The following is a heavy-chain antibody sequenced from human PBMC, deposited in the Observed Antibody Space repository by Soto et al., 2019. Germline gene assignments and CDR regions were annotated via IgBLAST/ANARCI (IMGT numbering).Heavy chain of an antibody. CDR1: GYSFTSYW. D-gene: IGHD2-8*02. V-gene: IGHV5-51*01. Sequence: GESLKISCKGSGYSFTSYWIGWVRQMPGKGLEWMGIIYPGDSDTRYSRSFQGQVTISADKSISTAYLQWSSLKASDTAMYYCASHDFGTSVSFDIWGQGTMVTVSS. CDR2: IYPGDSDT. J-gene: IGHJ3*02. CDR3: ASHDFGTSVSFDI.